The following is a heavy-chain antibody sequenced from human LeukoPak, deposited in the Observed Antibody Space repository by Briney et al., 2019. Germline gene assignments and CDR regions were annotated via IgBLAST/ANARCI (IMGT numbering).Heavy chain of an antibody. CDR1: GFTLDDYA. Sequence: GGSLRLSCAASGFTLDDYAMHWVRQAPGKGLGWVSGISWNSGSIGYADSVKGRFTISRDNAKNSLYLQMNSLRAEDTALYYCAKVRSPDYYDSSGSGLDFDYWGQGTLVTVSS. CDR3: AKVRSPDYYDSSGSGLDFDY. J-gene: IGHJ4*02. CDR2: ISWNSGSI. V-gene: IGHV3-9*01. D-gene: IGHD3-22*01.